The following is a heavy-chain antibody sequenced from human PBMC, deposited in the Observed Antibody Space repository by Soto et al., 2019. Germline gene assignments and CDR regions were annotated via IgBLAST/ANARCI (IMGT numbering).Heavy chain of an antibody. V-gene: IGHV3-48*01. D-gene: IGHD3-16*01. CDR3: ARFRCLDFRSVEFIDY. J-gene: IGHJ4*02. CDR1: GFTFSKYG. Sequence: EEQLVESGGGLVQPGGSLTLSCAASGFTFSKYGMNWVRQAPGKGLEWVAFISSSNSPTYHADSVKGLFTISRDNAKNSLCLPVKGLRSEDTAVYYCARFRCLDFRSVEFIDYWGPATLVLVSS. CDR2: ISSSNSPT.